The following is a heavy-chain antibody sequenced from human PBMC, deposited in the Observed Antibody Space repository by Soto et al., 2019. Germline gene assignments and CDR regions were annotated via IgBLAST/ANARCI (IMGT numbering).Heavy chain of an antibody. Sequence: QVQLVQSRPEVKQPGDSVKVSCQTSGYIFSSYGISWVRQAPGQGLEWLGWISGYNGNTKYAEEFQGRVTMTTDRYSRTAYMELRSLRLDDTAVYYCAREDPSPVAEPTYYYYGMDLWGQGTTVTVSS. D-gene: IGHD1-1*01. CDR1: GYIFSSYG. CDR2: ISGYNGNT. J-gene: IGHJ6*02. V-gene: IGHV1-18*01. CDR3: AREDPSPVAEPTYYYYGMDL.